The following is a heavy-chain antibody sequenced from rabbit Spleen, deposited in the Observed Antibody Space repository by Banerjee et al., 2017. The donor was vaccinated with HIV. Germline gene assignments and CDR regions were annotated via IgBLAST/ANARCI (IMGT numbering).Heavy chain of an antibody. CDR2: IDAGSSGFT. J-gene: IGHJ6*01. V-gene: IGHV1S45*01. D-gene: IGHD1-1*01. Sequence: QEQLVESGGGLVQPEGSLTLTCTASGFSFSSGGDIVWVRQAPGKGLEWIACIDAGSSGFTYFATWAKGRFTISKISSTTVTLQMTRLTAADTATYFCARDTSSSFSSYGMDLWGPGTLVTVS. CDR1: GFSFSSGGD. CDR3: ARDTSSSFSSYGMDL.